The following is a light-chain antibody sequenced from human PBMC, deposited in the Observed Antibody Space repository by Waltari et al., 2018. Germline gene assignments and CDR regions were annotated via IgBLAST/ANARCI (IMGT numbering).Light chain of an antibody. J-gene: IGKJ5*01. CDR2: WAS. CDR1: QSVLYSSNNKNY. V-gene: IGKV4-1*01. CDR3: QQYYSTPPIT. Sequence: DIVMTQSPDSLAVSLGEWATINCKSSQSVLYSSNNKNYLAWYQQKPGQPPHLLIYWASTRESGVPDRFSGSGSGTDFTLTISSLQAEDVAVYYCQQYYSTPPITFGQGTRLEIK.